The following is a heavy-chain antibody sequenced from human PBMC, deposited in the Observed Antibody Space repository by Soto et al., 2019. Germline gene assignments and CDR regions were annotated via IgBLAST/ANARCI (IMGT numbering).Heavy chain of an antibody. J-gene: IGHJ5*02. V-gene: IGHV1-69*12. CDR3: ARDREEWLLWGHHSLYYWFDP. Sequence: QVQLVQSGAEVKKPGSSVKVSCKASGGTFSSYAISWVRQAPGQGLEWMGGIIPIFGTANYARKFQGRVTITADESTSTAYMELSSLRSEDTAVYYCARDREEWLLWGHHSLYYWFDPWGQGTLVTVSS. CDR1: GGTFSSYA. D-gene: IGHD3-3*01. CDR2: IIPIFGTA.